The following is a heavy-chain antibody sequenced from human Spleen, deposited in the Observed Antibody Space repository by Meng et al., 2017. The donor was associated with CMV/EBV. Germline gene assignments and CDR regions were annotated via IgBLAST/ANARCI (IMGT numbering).Heavy chain of an antibody. CDR2: ISAYNGNT. CDR3: ASHCSSTSCYTGYYYGMDV. Sequence: ASVKVSCKASGYTFTSYGISWVRQAPGQGLERMGWISAYNGNTNYAQKLQGRVTMTTDTSTSTAYMELRSLRSDDTAVYYCASHCSSTSCYTGYYYGMDVWGQGTTVTVSS. V-gene: IGHV1-18*01. J-gene: IGHJ6*02. D-gene: IGHD2-2*02. CDR1: GYTFTSYG.